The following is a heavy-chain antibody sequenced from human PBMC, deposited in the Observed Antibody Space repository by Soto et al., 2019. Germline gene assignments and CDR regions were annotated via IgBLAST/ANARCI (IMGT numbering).Heavy chain of an antibody. J-gene: IGHJ4*02. V-gene: IGHV3-15*07. Sequence: GGSLRLSCAASGFTFSNAWMNWVRQAPGKGLEWVGRIKSKTDGGTTDYAAPVKGRFTISRDDSKNTLYLQMNSLKTEDTAVYYCTTGNDYGDSPLDYWGQGTLVTVSP. CDR1: GFTFSNAW. D-gene: IGHD4-17*01. CDR2: IKSKTDGGTT. CDR3: TTGNDYGDSPLDY.